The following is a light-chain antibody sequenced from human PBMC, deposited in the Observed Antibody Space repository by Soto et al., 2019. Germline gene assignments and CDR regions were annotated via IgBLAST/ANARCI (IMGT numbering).Light chain of an antibody. V-gene: IGLV1-51*01. CDR2: DNG. CDR1: SSNIGSNY. CDR3: GTWDNSLSAV. J-gene: IGLJ2*01. Sequence: QSVLTQPPSVSAAPGQKVTISCSGSSSNIGSNYVSWYQQLPGTAPKLLIYDNGKRPSGIPDRFSGSQSGTSATLGITGLQTWDEADYYCGTWDNSLSAVFGGGTKLTVL.